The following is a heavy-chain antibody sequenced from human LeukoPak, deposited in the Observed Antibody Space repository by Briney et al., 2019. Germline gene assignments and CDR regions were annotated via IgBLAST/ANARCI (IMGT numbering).Heavy chain of an antibody. CDR1: GFTFSTYA. D-gene: IGHD2-21*01. J-gene: IGHJ4*02. CDR2: IKYDGSKT. V-gene: IGHV3-30-3*01. CDR3: ARDGITPPGIFNFDY. Sequence: GGSLRLSCAASGFTFSTYALHWVRQAAGKGLEWVAAIKYDGSKTHYADSVKGRFTISRDNSKDTLYLQMNSLRADDTAVYYCARDGITPPGIFNFDYWGQGTLLTVSS.